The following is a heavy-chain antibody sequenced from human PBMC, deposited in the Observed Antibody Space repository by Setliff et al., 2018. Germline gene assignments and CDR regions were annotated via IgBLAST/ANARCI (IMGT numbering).Heavy chain of an antibody. Sequence: SETLSLTCAVYGGSFSGYYWSWIRQPPGKGLEWIGEINHSGSTNYNPSLKSRVTISVDTSKNQFSLKLSSVTAADTAVYYCARRATYYNFWSGYYDYWGRGTLVTAPQ. CDR1: GGSFSGYY. CDR2: INHSGST. D-gene: IGHD3-3*01. J-gene: IGHJ4*02. V-gene: IGHV4-34*01. CDR3: ARRATYYNFWSGYYDY.